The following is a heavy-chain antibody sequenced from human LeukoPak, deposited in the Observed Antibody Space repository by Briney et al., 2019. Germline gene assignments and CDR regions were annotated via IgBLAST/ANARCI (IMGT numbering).Heavy chain of an antibody. Sequence: ASETLSLTCTVSGYSISSGYYWGWIRQPPGKGLEWIGSMYESGRTYYNPSLKSRVAISVDTSKNQFSLKLSSVTAADTAVYYCARASGDTAMVPYYFDYWGQGTLVTVSS. V-gene: IGHV4-38-2*02. CDR2: MYESGRT. CDR1: GYSISSGYY. J-gene: IGHJ4*02. CDR3: ARASGDTAMVPYYFDY. D-gene: IGHD5-18*01.